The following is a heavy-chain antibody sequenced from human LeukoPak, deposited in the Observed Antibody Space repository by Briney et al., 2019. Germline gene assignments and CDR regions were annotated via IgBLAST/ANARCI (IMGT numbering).Heavy chain of an antibody. V-gene: IGHV3-23*01. D-gene: IGHD2-15*01. J-gene: IGHJ4*02. CDR1: EFTFSSSA. CDR3: AKQLGYCSDGSCYFPY. CDR2: ISNNGGYT. Sequence: GGSLRLSCAASEFTFSSSAMSWVRQAPGKGLEWVSAISNNGGYTYYADSVQGRFTISRDNSKSTLCLQMNSLRAEDTAVYYCAKQLGYCSDGSCYFPYWGQGTLVTVSS.